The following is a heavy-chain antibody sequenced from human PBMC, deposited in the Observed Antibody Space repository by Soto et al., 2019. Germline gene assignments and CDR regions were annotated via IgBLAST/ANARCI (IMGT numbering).Heavy chain of an antibody. V-gene: IGHV4-59*01. J-gene: IGHJ4*02. Sequence: SETLSLTCNVSGGSISNFHLSWIRQPPGQGLEWIGYIYYSGNYYNPSLTSRVSMSLDKSKNQFSLHLKSVTAADTALYFCALGGYNYGRPFDFWGQGTRVTVSS. D-gene: IGHD5-18*01. CDR1: GGSISNFH. CDR3: ALGGYNYGRPFDF. CDR2: IYYSGN.